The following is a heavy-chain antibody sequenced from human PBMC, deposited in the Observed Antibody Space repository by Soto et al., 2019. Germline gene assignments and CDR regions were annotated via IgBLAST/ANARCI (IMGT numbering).Heavy chain of an antibody. V-gene: IGHV1-69*01. D-gene: IGHD2-15*01. CDR2: IIPIFGTA. CDR1: GGTFSSYA. J-gene: IGHJ6*02. Sequence: QVQLVQSGAEVKKPGSSVKVSCKASGGTFSSYAISWVRQAPGQGLEWMGGIIPIFGTANYAQKFQGRVTITADESTGTAYMELSSLRSEDTAVYYCARGVVVVAASRDYYYYYGMDVWGQGTTVTVSS. CDR3: ARGVVVVAASRDYYYYYGMDV.